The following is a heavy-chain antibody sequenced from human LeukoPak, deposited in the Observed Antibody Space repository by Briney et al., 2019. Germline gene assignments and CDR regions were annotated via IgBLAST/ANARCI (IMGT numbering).Heavy chain of an antibody. CDR1: GYTFTSYA. Sequence: GASVKVSCKASGYTFTSYAMHWVRQAPGQRLEWMGWINAGNGNTKYSQKFQGRVTITRDTSASTAYMELSSLRSEDTAVYYCARDSGYSSSWYRGDFDYWGQGTLVTVSS. D-gene: IGHD6-13*01. CDR2: INAGNGNT. CDR3: ARDSGYSSSWYRGDFDY. J-gene: IGHJ4*02. V-gene: IGHV1-3*01.